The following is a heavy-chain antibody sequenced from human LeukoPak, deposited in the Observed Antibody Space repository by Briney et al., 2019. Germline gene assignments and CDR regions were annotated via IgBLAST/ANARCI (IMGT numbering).Heavy chain of an antibody. CDR1: GFTFSSYG. CDR2: IWYDGSNK. V-gene: IGHV3-33*01. J-gene: IGHJ6*02. CDR3: ARWGSSWSWYYYYGMDV. D-gene: IGHD6-13*01. Sequence: GRSLRLSCAASGFTFSSYGMHWVRQAPGKGLEWVAVIWYDGSNKYYADSVKGRFTISRDNSKNTLYLQMNSLRAEDTAVYYCARWGSSWSWYYYYGMDVWGQGTTVSVSS.